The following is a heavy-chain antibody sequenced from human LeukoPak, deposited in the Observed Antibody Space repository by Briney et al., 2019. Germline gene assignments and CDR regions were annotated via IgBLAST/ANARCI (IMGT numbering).Heavy chain of an antibody. Sequence: SETMSLTCTVSGGSISSSSYHCGWIRQPPGKGPEWIGSISYSGSTYYNPSLKSRVTISGDMSKNQFSLKLSSVTAADTAVYYCARLSLLEWTYAWGQGTLVTVSS. J-gene: IGHJ5*02. V-gene: IGHV4-39*01. CDR1: GGSISSSSYH. CDR2: ISYSGST. D-gene: IGHD3-3*01. CDR3: ARLSLLEWTYA.